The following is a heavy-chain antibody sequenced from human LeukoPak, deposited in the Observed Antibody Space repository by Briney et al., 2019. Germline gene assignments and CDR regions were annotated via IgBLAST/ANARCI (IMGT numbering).Heavy chain of an antibody. J-gene: IGHJ3*02. V-gene: IGHV4-59*08. CDR1: GGSISSYY. CDR2: IYYSGST. Sequence: SQTLSLTCTVSGGSISSYYWSWIRQPPGKGLEWSGYIYYSGSTNYNPSLKSRVTISVDTSKNQFSLKLSSVTAADTAVYYCARRTGTTSQGAFDIWGQGTMVTVSS. D-gene: IGHD1-1*01. CDR3: ARRTGTTSQGAFDI.